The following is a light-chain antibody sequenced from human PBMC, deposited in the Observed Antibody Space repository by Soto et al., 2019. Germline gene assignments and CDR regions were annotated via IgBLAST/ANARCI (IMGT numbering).Light chain of an antibody. V-gene: IGLV2-23*02. CDR2: DVT. CDR1: SSDIGRYDL. J-gene: IGLJ2*01. Sequence: QSALAQPASVSGSPGQSITISCTGTSSDIGRYDLVSWYQQYPGKAPKLIIYDVTKRPSGVSVRLSASKSGNTASLTISGLQAEDEADYYCCSHAGRGSVLFGGGTKVTVL. CDR3: CSHAGRGSVL.